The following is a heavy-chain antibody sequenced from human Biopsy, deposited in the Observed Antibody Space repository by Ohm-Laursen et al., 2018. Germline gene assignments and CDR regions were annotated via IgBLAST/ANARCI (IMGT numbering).Heavy chain of an antibody. J-gene: IGHJ6*02. V-gene: IGHV3-33*01. D-gene: IGHD6-25*01. Sequence: SLRLSCAASGFTFSSYGMHWVRQAPGKGLEWVAVIWYDGSRQYYADSVKGRFTISRGNSKNTLYLQMNSLRAEDTAVYYCARDGAAGYGLDVWGQGTTVTVSS. CDR3: ARDGAAGYGLDV. CDR2: IWYDGSRQ. CDR1: GFTFSSYG.